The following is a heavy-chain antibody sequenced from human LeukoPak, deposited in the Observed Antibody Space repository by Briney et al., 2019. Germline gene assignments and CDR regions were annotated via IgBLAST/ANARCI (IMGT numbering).Heavy chain of an antibody. Sequence: GASVKVSCKASGYTFTGYYIHWVRQAPGQGLEWMGWIDPNNGDTNYAQKFQGRVTMTRDTSISTAYMELSRLRSDDTAVYYCARKGSIAARGNWFDPWGQGTLVTVSS. CDR2: IDPNNGDT. V-gene: IGHV1-2*02. D-gene: IGHD6-6*01. CDR3: ARKGSIAARGNWFDP. J-gene: IGHJ5*02. CDR1: GYTFTGYY.